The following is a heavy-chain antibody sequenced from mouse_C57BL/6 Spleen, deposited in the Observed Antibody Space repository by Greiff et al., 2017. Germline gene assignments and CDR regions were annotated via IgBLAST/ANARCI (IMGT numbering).Heavy chain of an antibody. J-gene: IGHJ4*01. V-gene: IGHV1-9*01. CDR1: GYTFTGYW. CDR2: ILPGSGST. CDR3: ARPITTVVEYYYAMDY. D-gene: IGHD1-1*01. Sequence: QVQLKESGAELMKPGASVKLSCKATGYTFTGYWIEWVKQRPGHGLEWIGEILPGSGSTNYNEKFKGKATFTADTSSNTAYMQLSSLTTEDSAIYYCARPITTVVEYYYAMDYWGQGTSVTVSS.